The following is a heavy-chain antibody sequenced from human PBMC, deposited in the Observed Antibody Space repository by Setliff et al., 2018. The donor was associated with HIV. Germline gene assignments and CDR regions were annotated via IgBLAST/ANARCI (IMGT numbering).Heavy chain of an antibody. CDR1: GSSMRNYY. CDR3: ARERDDSGDYLSLFVH. CDR2: IYASGST. V-gene: IGHV4-4*07. D-gene: IGHD4-17*01. Sequence: PSETLSLTCNVSGSSMRNYYWSWIRQSAGKGMEWIGRIYASGSTNYNSSLKSRVTMSVDTTKNQLTLKLSSVTAADTAVYYCARERDDSGDYLSLFVHWGQGALVTVSS. J-gene: IGHJ4*02.